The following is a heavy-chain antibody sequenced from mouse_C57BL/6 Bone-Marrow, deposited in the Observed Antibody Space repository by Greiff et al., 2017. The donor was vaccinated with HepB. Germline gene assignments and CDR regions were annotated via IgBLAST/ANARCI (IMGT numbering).Heavy chain of an antibody. J-gene: IGHJ2*01. V-gene: IGHV1-15*01. CDR2: IDPETGGT. CDR1: GYTFTDYE. CDR3: TREGTYYSNYDY. Sequence: LVESGAELVRPGASVTLSCKASGYTFTDYEMHWVKQTPVHGLEWIGAIDPETGGTAYNQKFKGKAILTADKSSSTAYMELRSLTSEDSAVYYCTREGTYYSNYDYWGQGTTLTVSS. D-gene: IGHD2-5*01.